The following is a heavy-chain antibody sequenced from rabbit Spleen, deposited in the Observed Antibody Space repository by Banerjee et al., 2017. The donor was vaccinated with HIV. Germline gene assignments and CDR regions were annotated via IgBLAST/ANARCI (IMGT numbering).Heavy chain of an antibody. CDR2: INTATGKP. Sequence: LEESGGGLVKPGGTLTLTCTVSGFSFSSNWICWVRQAPGKGLECIACINTATGKPVYASWAKGRFTISKTSSTTVTLQMTSLTAADTATYFCARHSGGSSGYAHNLWGPGTLVTVS. V-gene: IGHV1S45*01. D-gene: IGHD1-1*01. CDR1: GFSFSSNW. CDR3: ARHSGGSSGYAHNL. J-gene: IGHJ4*01.